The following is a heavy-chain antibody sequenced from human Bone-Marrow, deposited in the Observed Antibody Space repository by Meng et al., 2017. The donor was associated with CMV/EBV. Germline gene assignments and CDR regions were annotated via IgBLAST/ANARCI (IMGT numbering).Heavy chain of an antibody. J-gene: IGHJ4*02. D-gene: IGHD6-19*01. CDR2: IYSGGSST. CDR3: TRGRYSSGWLY. CDR1: GFTFSSYS. Sequence: GESLKISCAASGFTFSSYSMNWVRQAPGKGLEWVSVIYSGGSSTYYADSVKGRFTISRDNSKNTLYLQMNSLKTEDTAVYYCTRGRYSSGWLYWGQGTLVTVSS. V-gene: IGHV3-23*03.